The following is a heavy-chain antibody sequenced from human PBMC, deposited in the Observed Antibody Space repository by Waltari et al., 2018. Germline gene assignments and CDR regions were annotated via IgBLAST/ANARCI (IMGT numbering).Heavy chain of an antibody. CDR1: GGTFSSYA. D-gene: IGHD1-26*01. Sequence: QVQLVQSGAEVKKPGSSVKVSCKASGGTFSSYAISWVRQAPGQGLEWMGWMNPNSGNTGYAQKFQGRVTITRNTSISTAYMELSSLRSEDTAVYYCAKVGEDGAFDIWGQGTMVTVSS. V-gene: IGHV1-8*03. CDR2: MNPNSGNT. J-gene: IGHJ3*02. CDR3: AKVGEDGAFDI.